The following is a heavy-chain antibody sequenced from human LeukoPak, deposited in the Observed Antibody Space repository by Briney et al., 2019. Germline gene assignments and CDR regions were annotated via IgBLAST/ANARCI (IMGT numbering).Heavy chain of an antibody. D-gene: IGHD3-10*01. J-gene: IGHJ4*02. V-gene: IGHV3-23*01. CDR2: VSAGGGGS. CDR1: RFTFSSYA. Sequence: GGSLRLSCAASRFTFSSYAMSWVRQAPGKGLEWVSSVSAGGGGSYYADSVQGRFTISRDTSKNTLYLQMNSLRAEDTAVYYCAKGGRMVRGVIVTNYYFDYWGQGTLVTVSS. CDR3: AKGGRMVRGVIVTNYYFDY.